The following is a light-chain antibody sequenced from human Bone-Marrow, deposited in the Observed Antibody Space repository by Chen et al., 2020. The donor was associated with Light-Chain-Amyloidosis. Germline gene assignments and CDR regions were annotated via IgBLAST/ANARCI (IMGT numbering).Light chain of an antibody. J-gene: IGLJ3*02. CDR3: SSYTSSSTLGV. CDR2: EVS. V-gene: IGLV2-14*01. Sequence: QSALTQPASVSGSAGQSNTISCSGTSSDVGGYNYVSWYQQHPGKAPKLMIYEVSNRPSGVSNRFSGSKSGYTASLTISGLQAEDEADYYCSSYTSSSTLGVFGGGTKLTVL. CDR1: SSDVGGYNY.